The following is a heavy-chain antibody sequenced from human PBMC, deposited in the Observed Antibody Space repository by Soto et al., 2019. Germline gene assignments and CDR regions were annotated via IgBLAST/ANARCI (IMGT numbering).Heavy chain of an antibody. D-gene: IGHD1-26*01. Sequence: ASVKVSCKASGYTFTRYTMDWVRQAPGQRLEWMGWINPDNGNTKSSQKLQGRVTMTTDTSTSTAYMELRSLRSDDTAVYYCSLSFIVGATTIDYWGQGTLVTVSS. V-gene: IGHV1-3*01. CDR2: INPDNGNT. CDR3: SLSFIVGATTIDY. J-gene: IGHJ4*02. CDR1: GYTFTRYT.